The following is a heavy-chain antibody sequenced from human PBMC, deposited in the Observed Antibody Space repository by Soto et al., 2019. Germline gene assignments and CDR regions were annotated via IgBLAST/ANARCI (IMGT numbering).Heavy chain of an antibody. CDR3: TRHSGNDQAGRNFDS. CDR1: GFTFSDYY. Sequence: PGGSLRLSCAASGFTFSDYYMSWIRQAPGKGLEWVSTIGARHTTYYADSVKGRFTVSRDNSNNAVFLQMNTLGVGDSAVYYCTRHSGNDQAGRNFDSWGQGTLVTVSS. J-gene: IGHJ4*02. D-gene: IGHD6-19*01. CDR2: IGARHTT. V-gene: IGHV3-11*01.